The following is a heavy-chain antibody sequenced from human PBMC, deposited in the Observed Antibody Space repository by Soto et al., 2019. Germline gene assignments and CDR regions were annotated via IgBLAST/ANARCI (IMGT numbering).Heavy chain of an antibody. CDR3: VRDEYYFGSGNDF. V-gene: IGHV3-7*01. CDR2: IRQDGREI. CDR1: GFTFSSFW. Sequence: EVQLVESGGGLVQPGGSLRLSCAASGFTFSSFWMSWVRQAPGKGLEWVANIRQDGREICYADSVKGRFTISRDNTKNSVYLQMNSLRAEDTAVYFCVRDEYYFGSGNDFWGQGTLVTVSS. D-gene: IGHD3-10*01. J-gene: IGHJ4*02.